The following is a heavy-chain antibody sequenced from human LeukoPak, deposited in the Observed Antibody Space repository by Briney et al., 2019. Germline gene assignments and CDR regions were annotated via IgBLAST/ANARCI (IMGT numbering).Heavy chain of an antibody. CDR2: ISWNSGSI. Sequence: GRSLRLSCAASGFTFDDYAMHRVRQAPGKGLEWVSGISWNSGSIGYADSVKGRFTISRDNAKNSLYLQMNSLRAEDTALYYCAKDKGGWPAGWFDPWGQGTLVTVSS. CDR3: AKDKGGWPAGWFDP. CDR1: GFTFDDYA. D-gene: IGHD6-19*01. J-gene: IGHJ5*02. V-gene: IGHV3-9*01.